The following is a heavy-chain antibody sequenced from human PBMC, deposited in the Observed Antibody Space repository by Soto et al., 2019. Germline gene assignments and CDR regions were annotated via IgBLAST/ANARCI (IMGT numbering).Heavy chain of an antibody. CDR3: ARLMTTVDY. CDR2: IYYSGST. V-gene: IGHV4-39*01. CDR1: VGSIISISYY. Sequence: SETRSLTCTFSVGSIISISYYWCCIRQPPGKGLEWIGSIYYSGSTYYNPSLKSRVTISVDTSKNQFSLKLSSVTAADTAVYYCARLMTTVDYWGQGTLVTVSS. J-gene: IGHJ4*02. D-gene: IGHD4-17*01.